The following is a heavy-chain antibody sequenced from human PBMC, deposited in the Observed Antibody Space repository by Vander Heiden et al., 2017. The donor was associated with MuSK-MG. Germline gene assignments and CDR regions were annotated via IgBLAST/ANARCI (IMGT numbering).Heavy chain of an antibody. CDR2: FDPEDGET. V-gene: IGHV1-24*01. D-gene: IGHD2-2*02. J-gene: IGHJ4*02. Sequence: QVQLVQSGAEVKKPGASVKVSCKVSGYTLTELSMHWVRQAPGKGLEWMGGFDPEDGETIYAKKFQGRVTMTEDTSTDTAYMELSSLRSEDTAVYYCATLYCSSTSCYTARGEFDYWGQGTLVTVSS. CDR3: ATLYCSSTSCYTARGEFDY. CDR1: GYTLTELS.